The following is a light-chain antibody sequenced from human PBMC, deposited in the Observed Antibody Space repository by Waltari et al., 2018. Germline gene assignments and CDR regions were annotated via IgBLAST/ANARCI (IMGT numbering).Light chain of an antibody. V-gene: IGKV1-39*01. CDR3: QQSYS. J-gene: IGKJ5*01. Sequence: DIQMTQSPSSLSASVGDRVTITCRASQSSSDYLNWYQQKPGKAPKLLIYAASTLQSGVPSRFSGSGSGTDLALTISSLQPEDFATYYCQQSYSFGQGTRLEIK. CDR2: AAS. CDR1: QSSSDY.